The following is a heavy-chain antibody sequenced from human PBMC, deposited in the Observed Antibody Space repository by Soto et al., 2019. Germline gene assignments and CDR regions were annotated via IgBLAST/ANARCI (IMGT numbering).Heavy chain of an antibody. J-gene: IGHJ6*02. CDR2: MIRIFGTP. CDR1: GGTFSSYA. D-gene: IGHD4-4*01. Sequence: QVQLVQSGAEVKKPGSSVKVSCKASGGTFSSYAINSVRQAPGQGLDRMGRMIRIFGTPDYAQRFQGTVTITAVESTATAYMGLSRLRPEGTAVYYCERQRSNEYYYYGMDIWGQGTTVTVS. CDR3: ERQRSNEYYYYGMDI. V-gene: IGHV1-69*12.